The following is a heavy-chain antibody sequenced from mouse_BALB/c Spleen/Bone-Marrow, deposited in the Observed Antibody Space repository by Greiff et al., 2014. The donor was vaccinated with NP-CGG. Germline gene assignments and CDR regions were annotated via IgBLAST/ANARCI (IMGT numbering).Heavy chain of an antibody. J-gene: IGHJ2*01. CDR1: GYSFTDYF. CDR3: GRWAN. V-gene: IGHV1-37*01. CDR2: INPYNGVT. Sequence: EVQLQQSGPELVKPGASVKISCKASGYSFTDYFMNWVKQSHGKSFEWIGRINPYNGVTFYNQNFKGKATLTVDKSSSTAHMELLSLTSEDSAVYYCGRWANWGQGTTLTVSS.